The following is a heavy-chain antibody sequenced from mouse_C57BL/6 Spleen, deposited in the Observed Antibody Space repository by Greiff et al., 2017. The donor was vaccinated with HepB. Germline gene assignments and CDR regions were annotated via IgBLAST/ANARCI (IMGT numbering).Heavy chain of an antibody. J-gene: IGHJ2*01. CDR2: INPSNGGT. CDR3: ARCRQLLSYFDY. V-gene: IGHV1-53*01. D-gene: IGHD3-2*01. CDR1: GYTFTSYW. Sequence: QVQLQQPGTELVKPGASVKLSCKASGYTFTSYWMHWVKQRPGQGLEWIGNINPSNGGTNYNEKFKSKATLTVDKSSSTAYMQLSSLTSEDSEVYYCARCRQLLSYFDYWGQGTTLTVSS.